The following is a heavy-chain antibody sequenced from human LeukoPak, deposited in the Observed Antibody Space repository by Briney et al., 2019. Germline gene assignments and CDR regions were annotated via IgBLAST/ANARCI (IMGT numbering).Heavy chain of an antibody. J-gene: IGHJ1*01. D-gene: IGHD2-15*01. Sequence: GGSLRLSCAASGFIISSYVMSWVRQAPGKGLEWVSAISNTGGSTYYADSVKGRFTISRDKSKNTLSLQMNSLRAEDTAVYYCAQQVGYCSSGSCYFTYWGQGTLVTVSS. V-gene: IGHV3-23*01. CDR3: AQQVGYCSSGSCYFTY. CDR2: ISNTGGST. CDR1: GFIISSYV.